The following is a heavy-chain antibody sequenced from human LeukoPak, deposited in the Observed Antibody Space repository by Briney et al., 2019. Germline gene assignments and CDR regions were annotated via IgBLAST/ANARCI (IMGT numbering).Heavy chain of an antibody. D-gene: IGHD6-19*01. V-gene: IGHV1-2*02. Sequence: APVKVSCKASGYTFTGYYMHWVRQAPGQGLEWMGWINPNSGGTNYAQKFQGRVTMTRDTSISTAYMELSRLRSDDTAVYYCARDLPWLVRYFDYWGQGTLVTVSS. CDR2: INPNSGGT. J-gene: IGHJ4*02. CDR1: GYTFTGYY. CDR3: ARDLPWLVRYFDY.